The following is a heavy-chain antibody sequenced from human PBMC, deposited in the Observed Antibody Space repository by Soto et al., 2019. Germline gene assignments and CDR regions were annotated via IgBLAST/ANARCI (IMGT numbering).Heavy chain of an antibody. Sequence: QVQLQESGPGLVKPSQTLSLTCTVSGVSISSGDYYWSWIRQPPGKGLEWIGYIYYSGSTYYNPSLKSRVTISLDTYKHQFSLKQSSVTAADTAVYYCARGPRYSSSKAFDYRGQGTLVTLSS. CDR2: IYYSGST. CDR3: ARGPRYSSSKAFDY. V-gene: IGHV4-30-4*01. CDR1: GVSISSGDYY. D-gene: IGHD6-13*01. J-gene: IGHJ4*02.